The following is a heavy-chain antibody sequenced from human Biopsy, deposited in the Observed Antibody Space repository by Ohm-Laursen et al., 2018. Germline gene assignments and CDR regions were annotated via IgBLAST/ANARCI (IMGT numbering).Heavy chain of an antibody. CDR1: GESFNGYY. Sequence: SDTLSLTCAVYGESFNGYYWSWISQTPGKGLEWIGEINHSGGTKYNPSLKSRVTISVDTSKNQFSLKVRPVTASDTAVYYCLRGVDYYDPYHYYALDVWGQGTTVTASS. D-gene: IGHD3-22*01. CDR2: INHSGGT. J-gene: IGHJ6*02. V-gene: IGHV4-34*01. CDR3: LRGVDYYDPYHYYALDV.